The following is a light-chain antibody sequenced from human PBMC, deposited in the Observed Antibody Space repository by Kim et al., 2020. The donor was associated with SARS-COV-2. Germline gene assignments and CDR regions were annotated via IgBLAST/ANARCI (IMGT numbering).Light chain of an antibody. CDR1: SLRSCY. Sequence: ALSQTVRITCQADSLRSCYASWYQQKPGQAPVLVIYEKNNRPSGIPDRFAGSSSGNTASLTITGAQAEDEADYYCNSRESGVNHVVFGGGTQLTVL. CDR3: NSRESGVNHVV. V-gene: IGLV3-19*01. J-gene: IGLJ3*02. CDR2: EKN.